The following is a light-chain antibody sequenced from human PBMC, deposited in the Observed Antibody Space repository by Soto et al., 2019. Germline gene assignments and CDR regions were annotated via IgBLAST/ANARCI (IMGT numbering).Light chain of an antibody. Sequence: DVVMTQSPLSLPVTLGQPASISCRSSQSLLYSDGNTYLNWFQQRPGQSPRRLFYKVSNRDSGDPDRLSASGSDTDLTLRISRGEAEDVGVYYCMQGVFWPPGRAFGQGTKVEIK. V-gene: IGKV2-30*01. CDR2: KVS. CDR3: MQGVFWPPGRA. CDR1: QSLLYSDGNTY. J-gene: IGKJ1*01.